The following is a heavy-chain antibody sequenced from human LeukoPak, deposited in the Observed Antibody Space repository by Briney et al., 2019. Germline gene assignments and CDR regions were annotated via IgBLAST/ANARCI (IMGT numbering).Heavy chain of an antibody. Sequence: ASVKVSCKASGYTFTGYYMHWVRQAPGQGLEWMGWINPNSGGTNYAQKFQGRVTMTRVTSISTAYMELSRLRSDDTAVYYCARVGISHYYDSSGYYYGAFDIWGQGTMVTVSS. CDR3: ARVGISHYYDSSGYYYGAFDI. CDR2: INPNSGGT. D-gene: IGHD3-22*01. J-gene: IGHJ3*02. CDR1: GYTFTGYY. V-gene: IGHV1-2*02.